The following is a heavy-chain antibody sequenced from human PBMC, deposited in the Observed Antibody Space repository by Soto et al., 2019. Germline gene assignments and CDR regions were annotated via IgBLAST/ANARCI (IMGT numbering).Heavy chain of an antibody. J-gene: IGHJ6*02. V-gene: IGHV1-46*01. CDR1: GYTFTSYY. CDR2: INPSGGST. D-gene: IGHD3-22*01. CDR3: ARGGRYYDSSGYYYALGHYYYGMDV. Sequence: SVMVSCRASGYTFTSYYMHWVRQAPGQGLEWMGIINPSGGSTSYAPKFQGRVTMTRDTSTSTVYMELSSLRSEDTAVYYCARGGRYYDSSGYYYALGHYYYGMDVWGQGTTVNVS.